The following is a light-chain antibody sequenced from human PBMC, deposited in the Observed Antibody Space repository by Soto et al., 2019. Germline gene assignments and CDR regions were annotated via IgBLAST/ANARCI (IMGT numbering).Light chain of an antibody. Sequence: EIVMTQSPATLSVSPGERATLSCRASQSVSSNLAWYQQKPGQAPRLLIYGASTRATGIPARFSGSGSGTEFTLTISSLQSEDFAVYYCQHYNNCPRTFGQWTKVEIK. CDR1: QSVSSN. J-gene: IGKJ1*01. CDR3: QHYNNCPRT. CDR2: GAS. V-gene: IGKV3-15*01.